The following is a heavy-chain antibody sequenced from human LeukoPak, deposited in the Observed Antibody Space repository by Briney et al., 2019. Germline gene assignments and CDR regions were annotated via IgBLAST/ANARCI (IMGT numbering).Heavy chain of an antibody. D-gene: IGHD5/OR15-5a*01. V-gene: IGHV4-38-2*01. CDR2: IYHSGST. Sequence: PSETLSLTCAVSGYSISSGYYWGWIRQPPGKGLEWIGRIYHSGSTYYNPSLKSRVTISVDTSKNQFSLKLSSVTAADTAVYYCARGVYWFDPWGQGTLVTVSS. J-gene: IGHJ5*02. CDR3: ARGVYWFDP. CDR1: GYSISSGYY.